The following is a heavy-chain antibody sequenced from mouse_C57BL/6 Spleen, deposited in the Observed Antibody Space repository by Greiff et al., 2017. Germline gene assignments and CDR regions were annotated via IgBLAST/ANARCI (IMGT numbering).Heavy chain of an antibody. CDR2: IHPNSGST. CDR3: ARSSRGDYFAY. Sequence: QVQLQQPGAELVKPGASVKLSCKASGYTFTSYWMHWVKQRPGQGLEWIGMIHPNSGSTNYNEKFKSKATLTVDKSSSTAYMQLSSLTSEDSAVYYCARSSRGDYFAYWGQGTLVTVSA. J-gene: IGHJ3*01. V-gene: IGHV1-64*01. CDR1: GYTFTSYW. D-gene: IGHD2-13*01.